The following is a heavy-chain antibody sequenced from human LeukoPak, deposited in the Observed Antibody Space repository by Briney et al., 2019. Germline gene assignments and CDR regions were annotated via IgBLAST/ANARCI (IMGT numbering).Heavy chain of an antibody. CDR1: GYTFTSYG. Sequence: ASVKDSCKASGYTFTSYGISWVRQAPGQGLEWMGWISAYNGNTNYAQKLQGRVTMTTDTSTSTAYMELRSLRSDDTAVYYCARETLYYDILTGYPDYWGQGTLVTVSS. CDR2: ISAYNGNT. J-gene: IGHJ4*02. CDR3: ARETLYYDILTGYPDY. D-gene: IGHD3-9*01. V-gene: IGHV1-18*04.